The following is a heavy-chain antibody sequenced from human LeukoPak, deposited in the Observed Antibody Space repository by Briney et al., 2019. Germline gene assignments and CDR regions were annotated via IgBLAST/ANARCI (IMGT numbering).Heavy chain of an antibody. J-gene: IGHJ3*02. V-gene: IGHV1-24*01. Sequence: EASVKVSCKVSGYTLTELSMHWVRQAPGKGLEWLGGFDPEDGETIYAQKFQGRVTMTEDTSTDTAYMELSSLRSEDTAVYYCASGGAYCGGDCYSPFAFDIWGQGTMVTVSS. CDR3: ASGGAYCGGDCYSPFAFDI. CDR1: GYTLTELS. CDR2: FDPEDGET. D-gene: IGHD2-21*02.